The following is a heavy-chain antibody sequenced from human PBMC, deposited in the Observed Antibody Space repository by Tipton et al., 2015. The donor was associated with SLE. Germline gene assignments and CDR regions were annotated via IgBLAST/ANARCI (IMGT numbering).Heavy chain of an antibody. CDR2: IKQDGSEK. CDR3: ARDYYDSSGLDY. D-gene: IGHD3-22*01. V-gene: IGHV3-7*04. Sequence: SLRLSCAASGFTFSSHWMSWVRQAPGKGLEWVANIKQDGSEKYYVDSVKGRFTISRDNAKNSLYLQMNSLRAEDTAVYYCARDYYDSSGLDYWGQGTLVTVSS. CDR1: GFTFSSHW. J-gene: IGHJ4*02.